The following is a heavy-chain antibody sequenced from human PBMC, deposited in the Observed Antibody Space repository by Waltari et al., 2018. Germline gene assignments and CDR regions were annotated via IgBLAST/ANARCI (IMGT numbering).Heavy chain of an antibody. D-gene: IGHD2-15*01. CDR3: ARSETPLLAFDI. Sequence: EVQLVESGGGLIQPGGSLRLSCAASGFTVSSNYMSWVRQAPGKGRVWVSVIYSGGSTYYADSVKGRFTISRDNSKNTLYLQMNSLRAEDTAVYYCARSETPLLAFDIWGQGTMVTVSS. CDR2: IYSGGST. CDR1: GFTVSSNY. J-gene: IGHJ3*02. V-gene: IGHV3-53*01.